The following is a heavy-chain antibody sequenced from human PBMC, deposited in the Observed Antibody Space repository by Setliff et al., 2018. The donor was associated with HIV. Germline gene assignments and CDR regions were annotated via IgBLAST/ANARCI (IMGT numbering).Heavy chain of an antibody. CDR2: IYYSGNP. Sequence: PSETLSLTCTVSGGSISSGYYYCSWIRQHPGKGLEWIGYIYYSGNPFYNPSLRSRVTISLDTSKNRFSLKLSSVTAADTAVYYCARGFDYAQRPPLYYFDYWGQGTLVTVSS. J-gene: IGHJ4*02. V-gene: IGHV4-31*03. CDR3: ARGFDYAQRPPLYYFDY. CDR1: GGSISSGYYY. D-gene: IGHD2-2*01.